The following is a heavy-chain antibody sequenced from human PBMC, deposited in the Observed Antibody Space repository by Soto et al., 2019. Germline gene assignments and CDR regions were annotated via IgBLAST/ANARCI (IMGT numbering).Heavy chain of an antibody. CDR1: GFSFSSYD. CDR3: AKGPYDYIWGTYPTFFDY. D-gene: IGHD3-16*02. CDR2: ISHDGSNK. Sequence: PGGSLRLSCAASGFSFSSYDIHWVRQAPGKGLEWVAVISHDGSNKYYADSVKGRFTLSRDNSRNALWLQMNSLRAGDTAVYYCAKGPYDYIWGTYPTFFDYWGQGTLVTVSS. V-gene: IGHV3-30*18. J-gene: IGHJ4*02.